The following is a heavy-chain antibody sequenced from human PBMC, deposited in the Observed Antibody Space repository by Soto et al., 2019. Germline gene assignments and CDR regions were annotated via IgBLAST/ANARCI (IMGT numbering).Heavy chain of an antibody. CDR3: AKDNRYASGSVRVTMDV. Sequence: EVQLVESGGGLVQPGRSLRLSCAASGFTFNDYAMHWVRQAPGKGLEWVSGISWNSGYIGYADSVKGRFTISRDNAKNSLYLQMNSLRDEDTALYYCAKDNRYASGSVRVTMDVWGQGTTVTVSS. J-gene: IGHJ6*02. V-gene: IGHV3-9*01. CDR1: GFTFNDYA. CDR2: ISWNSGYI. D-gene: IGHD3-10*01.